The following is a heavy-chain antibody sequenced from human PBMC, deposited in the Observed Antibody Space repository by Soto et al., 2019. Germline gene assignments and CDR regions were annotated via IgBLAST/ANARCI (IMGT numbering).Heavy chain of an antibody. Sequence: PGGSLRLSCAASGFTFSSYSMNWVRQAPGKGLEWVSSISSSSSYIYYADSVKGRFTISRDNAKNSLYLQMNSLRAEDTAVYYCARDQVAAAGTRWGRMAYYYGMDVWGQGTTVTVSS. D-gene: IGHD6-13*01. CDR1: GFTFSSYS. V-gene: IGHV3-21*01. CDR3: ARDQVAAAGTRWGRMAYYYGMDV. CDR2: ISSSSSYI. J-gene: IGHJ6*02.